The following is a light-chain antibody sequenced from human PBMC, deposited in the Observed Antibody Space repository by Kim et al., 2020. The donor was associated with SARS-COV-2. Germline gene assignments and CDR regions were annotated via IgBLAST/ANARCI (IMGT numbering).Light chain of an antibody. CDR1: QTVLYNSNNKNY. CDR3: QQYYSTPPS. CDR2: WAS. J-gene: IGKJ2*03. Sequence: DIVMTQSPDSLAVSLGERATLNCKSSQTVLYNSNNKNYLAWYQQKPGQAPKLLIYWASIRESGVSDRFSGSGSETDFTLISSLQAEDVAVYYCQQYYSTPPSFGQGTKLEI. V-gene: IGKV4-1*01.